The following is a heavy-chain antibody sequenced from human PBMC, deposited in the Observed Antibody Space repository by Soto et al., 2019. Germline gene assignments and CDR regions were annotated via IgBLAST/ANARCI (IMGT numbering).Heavy chain of an antibody. CDR3: AKGMGGVFPDSRTFDY. D-gene: IGHD2-8*02. Sequence: GGSLRLSCGASGFTFSNYAMSWVRQSPGEGLEWVSTISTTGDATFYTDSVKGRFTISRDSSRNTLYLQMNSLRAEDTAAYYCAKGMGGVFPDSRTFDYWGHGTLVTVSS. V-gene: IGHV3-23*01. J-gene: IGHJ4*01. CDR2: ISTTGDAT. CDR1: GFTFSNYA.